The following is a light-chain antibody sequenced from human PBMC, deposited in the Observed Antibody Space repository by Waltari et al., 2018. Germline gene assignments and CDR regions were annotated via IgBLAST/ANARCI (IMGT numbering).Light chain of an antibody. J-gene: IGLJ2*01. Sequence: QSALTQPASVSGSPGQSITISCPGTNSDIGYYNYLSWYQQYPGKAPKLMIFDVTRWPSGVSPRFSGSKSGNTASLTISGLQAEDEAYYFCAAYTSTNTVIFGGGTKVTVL. V-gene: IGLV2-14*01. CDR1: NSDIGYYNY. CDR2: DVT. CDR3: AAYTSTNTVI.